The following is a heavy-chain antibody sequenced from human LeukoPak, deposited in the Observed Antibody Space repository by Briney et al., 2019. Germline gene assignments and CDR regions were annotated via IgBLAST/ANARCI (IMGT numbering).Heavy chain of an antibody. J-gene: IGHJ6*02. D-gene: IGHD4-17*01. CDR3: ARPLMKDYVYRGYYYGMDV. Sequence: ASVKVSCKASGYTFIGYYMHWVRQAPGQGLEWMGWIDPNSGGTNYAQKLQGRVTMTTDTSTSTAYMELRSLRSDDTAVYYCARPLMKDYVYRGYYYGMDVWGQGTTVTVSS. CDR1: GYTFIGYY. V-gene: IGHV1-2*02. CDR2: IDPNSGGT.